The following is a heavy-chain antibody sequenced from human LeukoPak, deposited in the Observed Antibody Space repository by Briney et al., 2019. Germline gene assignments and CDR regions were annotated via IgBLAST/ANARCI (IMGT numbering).Heavy chain of an antibody. J-gene: IGHJ4*02. CDR2: VYYSGST. CDR1: GGSIRGYY. CDR3: ARGSARWELLN. Sequence: SETLSLTCTVSGGSIRGYYWSWIRQPPGKGLEWIGYVYYSGSTNYSPSLKSRVTISVDTSKNQFSLKLSSVTAADTAVYYCARGSARWELLNWGQGTLVTVSS. V-gene: IGHV4-59*08. D-gene: IGHD1-26*01.